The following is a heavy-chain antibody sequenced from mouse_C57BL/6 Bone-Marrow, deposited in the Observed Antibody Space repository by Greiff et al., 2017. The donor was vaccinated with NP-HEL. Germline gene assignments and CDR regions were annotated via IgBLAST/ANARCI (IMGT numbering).Heavy chain of an antibody. V-gene: IGHV1-82*01. CDR3: VGGNYFDY. CDR1: GYAFSSSW. D-gene: IGHD1-1*01. CDR2: IDPGDGDT. J-gene: IGHJ2*01. Sequence: VQLVESGPELVKPGASVKISCKASGYAFSSSWMNWVKQRPGKGLEWIGRIDPGDGDTNYNGKFKGKATLTADKSSSTAYMQLRSLTSEDSAVYFVVGGNYFDYWGQGTTLTVSS.